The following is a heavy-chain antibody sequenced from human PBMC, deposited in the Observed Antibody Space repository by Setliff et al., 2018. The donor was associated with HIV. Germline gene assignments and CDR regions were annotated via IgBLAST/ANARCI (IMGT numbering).Heavy chain of an antibody. CDR3: SRVGATGDYYYYYMDV. D-gene: IGHD1-26*01. Sequence: SETLSLTCAVYGGSFRGYYWSWIRQPQGKGLEWIGEINHSGSTNYNPSLMSRLTISVDTSKNQFSLKLSSVTAADTAVYYCSRVGATGDYYYYYMDVWGKGTTVTVSS. CDR1: GGSFRGYY. CDR2: INHSGST. J-gene: IGHJ6*03. V-gene: IGHV4-34*01.